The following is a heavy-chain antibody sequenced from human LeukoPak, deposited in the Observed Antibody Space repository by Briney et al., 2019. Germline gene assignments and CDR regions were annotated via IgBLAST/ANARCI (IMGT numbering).Heavy chain of an antibody. V-gene: IGHV3-21*01. D-gene: IGHD4-11*01. Sequence: GGSLRLPCAASGFTFSSYSMNWVRQAPGKGLEWVSSISSSSSYIYYADSVKGRFTISRDNAKNSLYLQMNSLRAEDTAVYYCARGPSAYYSMPFDPWGQGTLVTVSS. CDR2: ISSSSSYI. CDR3: ARGPSAYYSMPFDP. CDR1: GFTFSSYS. J-gene: IGHJ5*02.